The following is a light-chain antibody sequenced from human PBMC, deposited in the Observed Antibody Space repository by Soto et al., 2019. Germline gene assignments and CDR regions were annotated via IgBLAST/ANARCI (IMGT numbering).Light chain of an antibody. J-gene: IGKJ5*01. CDR2: DAY. CDR1: QSFRVL. V-gene: IGKV3-11*01. Sequence: EFVWTQAPVTLSIAPGERATLSCSPSQSFRVLLAWYQHKPGQAPRLLIYDAYNRATGIPTRFSGSGSGTDFTLTISSLEPEDSAVYYCQQRHMWHITFGQGTRMEIK. CDR3: QQRHMWHIT.